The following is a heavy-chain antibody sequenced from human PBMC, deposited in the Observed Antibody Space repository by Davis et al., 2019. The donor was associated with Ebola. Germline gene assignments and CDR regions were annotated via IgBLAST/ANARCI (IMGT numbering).Heavy chain of an antibody. CDR1: GGTFRGYY. CDR2: INHSGNT. J-gene: IGHJ4*02. D-gene: IGHD3-16*01. Sequence: SETLSLTCAVYGGTFRGYYWSWIRQSPGKGLEWIGEINHSGNTKYNPSLKSRVTISADTSKNQFSLNLRSMTAADTAVYYCARGSDYVWGKDDFWGQGTPVTVSS. V-gene: IGHV4-34*01. CDR3: ARGSDYVWGKDDF.